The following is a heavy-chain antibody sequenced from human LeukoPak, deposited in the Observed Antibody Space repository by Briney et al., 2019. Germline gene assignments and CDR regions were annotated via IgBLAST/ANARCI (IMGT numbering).Heavy chain of an antibody. CDR3: APYGGDRQGYNCFDP. CDR1: GFSLSTSGVG. J-gene: IGHJ5*02. Sequence: SGPTLVNPTQTLTLTCTFSGFSLSTSGVGVAWIRQPPGKALEWIELIYGHDDKRYSPSLKSRLTVTKDTSKSQVVLTMTNMDPVDTATYYCAPYGGDRQGYNCFDPWGQGTLVTVSS. CDR2: IYGHDDK. V-gene: IGHV2-5*01. D-gene: IGHD2-21*02.